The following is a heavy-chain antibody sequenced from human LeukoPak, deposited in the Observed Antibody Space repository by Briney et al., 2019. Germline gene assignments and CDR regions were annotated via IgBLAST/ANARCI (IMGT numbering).Heavy chain of an antibody. CDR2: IYYSGST. CDR3: GREGSLRPHFDY. V-gene: IGHV4-30-4*08. Sequence: SWVRQPPGKGLEWIGYIYYSGSTYYNPSLKSRVTISVDTSKNQFSLKLSSVTAADTAVYYCGREGSLRPHFDYWGQGTLVTVSS. J-gene: IGHJ4*02. D-gene: IGHD6-25*01.